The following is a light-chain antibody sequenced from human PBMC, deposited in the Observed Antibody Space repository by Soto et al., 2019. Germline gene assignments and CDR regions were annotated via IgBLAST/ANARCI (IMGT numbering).Light chain of an antibody. CDR1: ESIINDY. CDR3: QQYGRSPL. V-gene: IGKV3-20*01. CDR2: ATS. Sequence: EFVLTQSPGTLSLSPGETATLSCRASESIINDYSAWYQQRPGQPPRLLIYATSKRAPGIPDRFSGSGSGTDFTLTISRLEPEDFAVYYRQQYGRSPLFGQGTRLEIK. J-gene: IGKJ5*01.